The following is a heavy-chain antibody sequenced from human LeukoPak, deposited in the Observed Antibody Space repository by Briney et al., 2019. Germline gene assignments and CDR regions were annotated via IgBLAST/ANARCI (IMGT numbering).Heavy chain of an antibody. D-gene: IGHD4-17*01. J-gene: IGHJ4*02. CDR1: GFTFSSYA. V-gene: IGHV3-30*04. CDR2: ISYDGSNK. Sequence: GVSLRLSCAASGFTFSSYAMHWVRQAPGKGLEWVAVISYDGSNKYYADSGKGRFTISRDNSKNTLYLQMNSLRAEDTAVYYCAREGTVTTDGFDYWGQGTLVTVSS. CDR3: AREGTVTTDGFDY.